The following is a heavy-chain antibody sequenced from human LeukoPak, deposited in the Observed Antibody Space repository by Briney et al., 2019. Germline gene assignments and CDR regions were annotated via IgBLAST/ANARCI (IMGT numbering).Heavy chain of an antibody. CDR3: ARPSLVSYSSSLYYYYYMDV. V-gene: IGHV3-48*03. CDR1: GFTFSSYE. Sequence: GGSLRLSCAASGFTFSSYEMNWVRQAPGKGLEWVSYISSSGSTIYYADSVKGRFTISRDNAKNSLYLQMNSLRAEDTAVYYCARPSLVSYSSSLYYYYYMDVWGKGTTVTVSS. CDR2: ISSSGSTI. D-gene: IGHD6-13*01. J-gene: IGHJ6*03.